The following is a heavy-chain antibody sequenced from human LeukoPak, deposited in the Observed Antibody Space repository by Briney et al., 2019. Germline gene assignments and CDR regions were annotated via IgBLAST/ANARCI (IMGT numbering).Heavy chain of an antibody. Sequence: SETLSLTCTVSGGSISSYYWSWIRQPPGKGLEWIGYIYYSGSTNYNPSLKSRVTISVDTSKNQFSLKLSSVTAADTAVYYCARHHGDYLYYYYYYGMDAWGQGTTVTVSS. V-gene: IGHV4-59*08. CDR3: ARHHGDYLYYYYYYGMDA. D-gene: IGHD4-17*01. J-gene: IGHJ6*02. CDR2: IYYSGST. CDR1: GGSISSYY.